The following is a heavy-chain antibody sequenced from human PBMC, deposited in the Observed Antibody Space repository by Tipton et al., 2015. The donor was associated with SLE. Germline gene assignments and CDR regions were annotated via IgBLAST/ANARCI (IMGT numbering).Heavy chain of an antibody. D-gene: IGHD3-10*01. CDR1: GFTFSSCS. J-gene: IGHJ6*02. V-gene: IGHV3-21*01. CDR2: ISSSSSYI. CDR3: AKDRSSNYFGSGTQGRGMDV. Sequence: SLRLSCAASGFTFSSCSMNWVRRAPGKGLEWVSSISSSSSYIYYADSVKGRFTISRDNAKNSLYLQMNSLRAEDTAVYYCAKDRSSNYFGSGTQGRGMDVWGQGTTVSVSS.